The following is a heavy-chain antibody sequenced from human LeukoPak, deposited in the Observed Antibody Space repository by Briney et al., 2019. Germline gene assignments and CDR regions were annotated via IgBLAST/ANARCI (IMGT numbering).Heavy chain of an antibody. J-gene: IGHJ4*02. CDR3: ARGGWTVNYYNFDY. V-gene: IGHV4-30-2*06. CDR2: IYHIGNT. CDR1: GGSISSGGYS. D-gene: IGHD1-7*01. Sequence: SSETLSLTCAVSGGSISSGGYSWSWIRQSPGKGLEWIGYIYHIGNTYYNPFLKSRVTISLDRSKNQFSLQLSSVTPEDTAVYYCARGGWTVNYYNFDYWGQGTLVTVPS.